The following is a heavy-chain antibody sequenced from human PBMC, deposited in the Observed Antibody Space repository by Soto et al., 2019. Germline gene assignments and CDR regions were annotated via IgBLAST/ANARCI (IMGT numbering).Heavy chain of an antibody. V-gene: IGHV3-21*01. CDR2: ISSTTNYI. CDR1: GFTFTRYS. Sequence: GGSLRLSCAASGFTFTRYSMNWVRQAPGKGPEWVSSISSTTNYIYYADSMKGRFTVSRDNAKNSVYLEMNSLSAEDTAVYYCARESEDLTSNFDYWGQGTLVTVSS. CDR3: ARESEDLTSNFDY. J-gene: IGHJ4*02.